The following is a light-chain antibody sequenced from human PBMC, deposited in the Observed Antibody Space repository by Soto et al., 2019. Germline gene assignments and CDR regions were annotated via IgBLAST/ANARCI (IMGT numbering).Light chain of an antibody. CDR2: DAS. CDR1: QSVGRN. Sequence: EIVLTQSPATLSLSPGERATLSCRASQSVGRNLAWYQQKPGQAPRLLIYDASNRATGIPARFSGGGSVTDFTITISSLEPEDFAVYYCQQRSNWPPTFGQGTKVDIK. J-gene: IGKJ1*01. V-gene: IGKV3-11*01. CDR3: QQRSNWPPT.